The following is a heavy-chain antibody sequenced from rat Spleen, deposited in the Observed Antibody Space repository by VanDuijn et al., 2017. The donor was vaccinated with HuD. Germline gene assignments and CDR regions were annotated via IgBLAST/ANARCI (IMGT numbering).Heavy chain of an antibody. J-gene: IGHJ2*01. V-gene: IGHV5S23*01. Sequence: EVQLVESGGGLVEPGRSLKLSCAASGFTFSNYDMAWVRQAPTKGLEWVASISTGGGNTYYRDSVKGRFTISRDNAKSTLYLQMDSLRSEDTATYYCARQDYYSSYMDYWGQGVMVTVSS. D-gene: IGHD1-2*01. CDR3: ARQDYYSSYMDY. CDR2: ISTGGGNT. CDR1: GFTFSNYD.